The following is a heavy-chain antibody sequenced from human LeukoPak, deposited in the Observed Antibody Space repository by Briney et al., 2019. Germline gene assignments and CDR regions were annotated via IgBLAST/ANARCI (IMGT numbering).Heavy chain of an antibody. V-gene: IGHV3-23*01. CDR2: ISGSGGST. CDR1: GFTFSSYA. J-gene: IGHJ4*02. D-gene: IGHD2-2*01. CDR3: AKDQDIVVVPAAQD. Sequence: GGSLRLSCAASGFTFSSYAMSWVRQAPGKGLEWVSAISGSGGSTYYADSVKGRFTISRDNSKNTLYLQMNSLRAEDTAVYYCAKDQDIVVVPAAQDWGQGALVTVSS.